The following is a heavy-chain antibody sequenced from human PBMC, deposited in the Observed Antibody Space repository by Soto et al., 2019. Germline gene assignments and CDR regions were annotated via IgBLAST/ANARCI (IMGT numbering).Heavy chain of an antibody. V-gene: IGHV3-21*01. Sequence: TGGSLRLSCAASGFTFSSYSMNWVRQAPGKGLEWVSSISSSSSYIYYADSVKGRFTISRDNAKNSLYLQMNSLRAEDTAVYYCASPHLQYSSGWFDYWGQGTLVTVSS. CDR1: GFTFSSYS. CDR2: ISSSSSYI. D-gene: IGHD6-19*01. J-gene: IGHJ5*01. CDR3: ASPHLQYSSGWFDY.